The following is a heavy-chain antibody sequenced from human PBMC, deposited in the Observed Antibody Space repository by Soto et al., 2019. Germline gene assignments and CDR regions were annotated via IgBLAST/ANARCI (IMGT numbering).Heavy chain of an antibody. CDR2: ISGSGGST. J-gene: IGHJ4*02. V-gene: IGHV3-23*01. D-gene: IGHD3-3*01. CDR1: GFTFSSWA. Sequence: GGSLRLSCAASGFTFSSWAMSWVRQAPGKGLEWVSAISGSGGSTYYADSVKGRFTISRDNSKNTLYLQMNSLRAEDTAVYYCAKGSEWLTPRHHFDYWGQGTLVTVSS. CDR3: AKGSEWLTPRHHFDY.